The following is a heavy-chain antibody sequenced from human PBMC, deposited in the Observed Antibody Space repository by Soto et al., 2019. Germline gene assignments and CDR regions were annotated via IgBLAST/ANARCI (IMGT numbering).Heavy chain of an antibody. CDR3: ARAGFEKWSEVAGNLFDP. D-gene: IGHD6-19*01. J-gene: IGHJ5*02. CDR1: GGTFSSYA. V-gene: IGHV1-69*06. Sequence: GASVKVSCKASGGTFSSYAISWVRQAPGQGLEWMGGIIPIFGTANYAQKFQGRVTITADKSTSTAYMELSSLRSEDTAVYYCARAGFEKWSEVAGNLFDPWGQGTLVTVSS. CDR2: IIPIFGTA.